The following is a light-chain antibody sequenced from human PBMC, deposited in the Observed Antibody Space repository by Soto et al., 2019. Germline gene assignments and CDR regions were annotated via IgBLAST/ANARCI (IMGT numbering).Light chain of an antibody. CDR1: QSVSSSY. V-gene: IGKV3-20*01. CDR3: QQFGRSFMYT. J-gene: IGKJ2*01. Sequence: EIVLTQSPGTLSLSPGERATLFCRASQSVSSSYLAWYQQKPGQAPRLLIHGASARAAGTPARFSGSGSGTDFTLTISRLEPEDFAVYYCQQFGRSFMYTFGQVTKLEIK. CDR2: GAS.